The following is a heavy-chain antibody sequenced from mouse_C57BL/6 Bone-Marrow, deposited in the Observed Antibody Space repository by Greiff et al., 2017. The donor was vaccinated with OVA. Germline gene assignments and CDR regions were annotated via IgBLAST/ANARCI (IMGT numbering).Heavy chain of an antibody. V-gene: IGHV1-81*01. J-gene: IGHJ2*01. CDR3: ARWGSSGLYYFDY. Sequence: VQLQQSGAELARPGASVKLSCKASGYTFTSYGISWVKQRTGQGLEWIGEIYPRSGNTYYTEKFTGKATLTADKSSSTAYMALRSLTSEDSAVYFCARWGSSGLYYFDYWGQGTTLTVSS. CDR1: GYTFTSYG. CDR2: IYPRSGNT. D-gene: IGHD3-2*02.